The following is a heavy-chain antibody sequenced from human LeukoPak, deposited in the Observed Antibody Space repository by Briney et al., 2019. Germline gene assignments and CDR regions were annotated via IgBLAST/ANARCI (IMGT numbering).Heavy chain of an antibody. Sequence: SETLSLTCTVSGGSISSYYWSWIRQPPGKGLEWIGYIYYSGSTNYNPSLKSRVTISVDTSKNQFSLKLSSVTAADTAVYYCARTVVPAAIDYWGQGTLVTVSS. CDR2: IYYSGST. J-gene: IGHJ4*02. D-gene: IGHD2-2*02. CDR1: GGSISSYY. CDR3: ARTVVPAAIDY. V-gene: IGHV4-59*08.